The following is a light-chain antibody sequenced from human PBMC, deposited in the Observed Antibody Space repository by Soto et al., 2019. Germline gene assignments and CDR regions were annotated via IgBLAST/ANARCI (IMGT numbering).Light chain of an antibody. V-gene: IGKV3-20*01. CDR3: QQYGSSPWT. CDR1: QSASSSY. CDR2: AAS. Sequence: EIVLTQSPGTLSLSPGERATLSCRASQSASSSYLVWHQQKPGQAPRLLIYAASRRATGIPDRFSGSGSGTDFTLTISRLEPEDFAVYYCQQYGSSPWTFGQGTKVDI. J-gene: IGKJ1*01.